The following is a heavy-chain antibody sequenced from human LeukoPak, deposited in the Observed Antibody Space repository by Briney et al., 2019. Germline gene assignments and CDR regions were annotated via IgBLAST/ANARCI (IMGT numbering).Heavy chain of an antibody. Sequence: GRSLRLSCSASGFNFGTYAMHWVRQAPGKGLEWVAVIFDERNKFVADSVKGRFTISRDNFKNTLYLQMNSLRDEDPAIYYCARDPIAAEPDYFDYWGQGTLVTVSS. J-gene: IGHJ4*02. V-gene: IGHV3-30*04. CDR3: ARDPIAAEPDYFDY. CDR1: GFNFGTYA. D-gene: IGHD6-25*01. CDR2: IFDERNK.